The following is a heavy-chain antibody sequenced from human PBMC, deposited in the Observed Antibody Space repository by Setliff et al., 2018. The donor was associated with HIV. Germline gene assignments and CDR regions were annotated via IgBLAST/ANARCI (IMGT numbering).Heavy chain of an antibody. CDR1: GGSISSYY. CDR3: TGDYNSGSHRFDY. CDR2: IYPIGSPDYPSGNT. V-gene: IGHV4-4*08. Sequence: ASETLSLTCTVSGGSISSYYWSWIRQSPGKGLEWIGYIYPIGSPDYPSGNTVYNPSFRSRVTLSLDTSKNQFSLKLTSVTAADAAVYYCTGDYNSGSHRFDYWGQGTPVTAPQ. D-gene: IGHD3-10*01. J-gene: IGHJ4*02.